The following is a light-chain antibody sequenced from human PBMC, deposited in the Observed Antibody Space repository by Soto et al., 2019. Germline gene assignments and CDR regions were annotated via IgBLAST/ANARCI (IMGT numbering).Light chain of an antibody. J-gene: IGLJ3*02. CDR3: SSFASSNTWV. CDR1: SSDVGAYNY. CDR2: EVT. V-gene: IGLV2-8*01. Sequence: QSALTQPPSPSGSPGQSVTISSTGTSSDVGAYNYVSWYQQHAGKAPKLVIYEVTKRPSGVPDRFSGSKSANTASLTVSGLQAEDEADYYCSSFASSNTWVFGGGTKLTVL.